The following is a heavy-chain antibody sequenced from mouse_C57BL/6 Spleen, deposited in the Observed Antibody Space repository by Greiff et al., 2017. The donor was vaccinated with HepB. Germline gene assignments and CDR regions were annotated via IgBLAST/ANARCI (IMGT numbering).Heavy chain of an antibody. J-gene: IGHJ2*01. D-gene: IGHD2-5*01. CDR1: GFTFSSYA. CDR3: ARGSYYSNLYYFDY. Sequence: EVQLVESGGGLVKPGGSLKLSCAASGFTFSSYAMSWVRQTPEKRLEWVATISDGGSYTYYPDNVKGRFTISRDNAKNNLYLQVSHLKSEDTAMYYCARGSYYSNLYYFDYWGQGTTLTVSS. CDR2: ISDGGSYT. V-gene: IGHV5-4*01.